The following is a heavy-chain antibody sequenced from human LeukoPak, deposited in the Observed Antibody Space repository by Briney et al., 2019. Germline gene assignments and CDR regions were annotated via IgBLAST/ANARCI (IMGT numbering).Heavy chain of an antibody. J-gene: IGHJ3*02. CDR3: ASYNDRDAFNI. CDR1: GFTFSNAW. V-gene: IGHV3-15*01. CDR2: IKNKLDGGTT. Sequence: GGSLRLSCEASGFTFSNAWMSWVRQAPGKGLEWVGLIKNKLDGGTTDYVAPVKGRFTISRDDSRNTLYLQMNSLKSEDTAMYYCASYNDRDAFNIWGQGTMVTVSS. D-gene: IGHD1-14*01.